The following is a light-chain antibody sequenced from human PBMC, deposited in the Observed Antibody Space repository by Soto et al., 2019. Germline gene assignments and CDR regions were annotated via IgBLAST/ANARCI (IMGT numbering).Light chain of an antibody. CDR1: QSVRSSY. CDR3: QHYGYSPRT. CDR2: GVS. J-gene: IGKJ1*01. Sequence: EIVLTQSPGTLSLSPGERATLSCRASQSVRSSYLAWYQQKLGQAPRLLIYGVSNSTTGIPDRFSGSGSGTHFTLTISILESDYFAVYYCQHYGYSPRTFGQGTKVEIK. V-gene: IGKV3-20*01.